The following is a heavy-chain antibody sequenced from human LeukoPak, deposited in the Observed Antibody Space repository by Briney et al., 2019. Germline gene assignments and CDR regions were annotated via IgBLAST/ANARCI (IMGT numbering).Heavy chain of an antibody. CDR2: IKQDGSEK. J-gene: IGHJ4*02. Sequence: PGGSLRLSCVASGFTLSDYWMSWVRQTPGEGLEWVANIKQDGSEKEYVESVKGRFTISRDNAKNSVYLEMSSLRVEDTAVYYCTRGGVVGGRLANWGQGTLVTVSS. V-gene: IGHV3-7*01. CDR1: GFTLSDYW. CDR3: TRGGVVGGRLAN. D-gene: IGHD3-9*01.